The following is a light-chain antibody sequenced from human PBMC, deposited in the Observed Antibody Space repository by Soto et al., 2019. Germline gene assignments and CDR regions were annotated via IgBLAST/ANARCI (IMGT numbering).Light chain of an antibody. Sequence: QSALTQPAPVSGSPGQSITISCTGTSSDVGGYNHVSWYQQHPGKAPKLIIYEVRNRPSGVSNRLSGSKSGNTASLTISGLQADDEADYYCCSYTSSSIRVFGGGTKVTVL. CDR1: SSDVGGYNH. CDR3: CSYTSSSIRV. CDR2: EVR. J-gene: IGLJ3*02. V-gene: IGLV2-14*01.